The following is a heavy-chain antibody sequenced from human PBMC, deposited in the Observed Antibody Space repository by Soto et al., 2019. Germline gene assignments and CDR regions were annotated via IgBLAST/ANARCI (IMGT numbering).Heavy chain of an antibody. J-gene: IGHJ6*02. CDR3: ARVPYYGSGGYVYYYGMDV. Sequence: SVKVSCKASGGTFSSYAISWVRQAPGQGLEWMGGIIPIFGTANYAQKFQGRVTITADESTSTAYMELSSLRSEDTAVYYCARVPYYGSGGYVYYYGMDVWGQGTTVTVSS. V-gene: IGHV1-69*13. CDR1: GGTFSSYA. D-gene: IGHD3-10*01. CDR2: IIPIFGTA.